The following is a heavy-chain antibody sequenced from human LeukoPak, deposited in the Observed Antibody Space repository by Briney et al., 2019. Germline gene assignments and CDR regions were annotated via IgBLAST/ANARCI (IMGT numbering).Heavy chain of an antibody. CDR3: AREKEMATILQGFDY. Sequence: ASVKVSCKASGYTFTGYYMHWVRQAPGQGLEWMGRINPNSGGTNYAQKFQGRVTMTRDTSISTAYMEQSRLRSDDTAVYYCAREKEMATILQGFDYWGQGTLVTVSS. CDR2: INPNSGGT. V-gene: IGHV1-2*02. D-gene: IGHD5-24*01. CDR1: GYTFTGYY. J-gene: IGHJ4*02.